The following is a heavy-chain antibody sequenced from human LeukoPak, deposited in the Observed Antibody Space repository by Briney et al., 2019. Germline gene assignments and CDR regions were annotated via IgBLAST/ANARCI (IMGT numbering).Heavy chain of an antibody. J-gene: IGHJ4*02. V-gene: IGHV1-18*01. CDR3: ARALRGLSNLDY. D-gene: IGHD4-17*01. Sequence: ASVKLSCKASGYTVTSYGIRWLRQAPGQGLEWRGWISAYNGKTNYAQKLQGRVTMTTDTSTSTAYLELRSLRSDDTAVYYCARALRGLSNLDYWGQGNLVTASS. CDR2: ISAYNGKT. CDR1: GYTVTSYG.